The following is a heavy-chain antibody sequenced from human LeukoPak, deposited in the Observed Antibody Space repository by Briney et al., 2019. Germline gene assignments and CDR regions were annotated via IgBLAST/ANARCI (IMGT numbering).Heavy chain of an antibody. CDR1: GGSISSGGYS. Sequence: SQTLSLTCAVSGGSISSGGYSWSWIRQPPGKGLEWIGYINHSGSTNYNPSLKSRVTISVDTSKNQFSLKLSSVTAADTAVYYCAREGSSGWGPFDYWGQGTLVTVSS. J-gene: IGHJ4*02. V-gene: IGHV4-30-2*01. CDR3: AREGSSGWGPFDY. CDR2: INHSGST. D-gene: IGHD6-19*01.